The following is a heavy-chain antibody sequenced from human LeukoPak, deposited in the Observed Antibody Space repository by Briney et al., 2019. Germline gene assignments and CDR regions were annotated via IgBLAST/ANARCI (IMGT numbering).Heavy chain of an antibody. CDR3: ARAAYCSGGSCYFQYYFDY. Sequence: ASVKVSCKASGYTFTGYYMHWVRQAPGQGLEWMGWINPNSGGTNYAQKFQGRVTMTRDTSISTAYMELSRLRSDDTAVYYCARAAYCSGGSCYFQYYFDYWGQGTLVTVSS. V-gene: IGHV1-2*02. J-gene: IGHJ4*02. CDR1: GYTFTGYY. CDR2: INPNSGGT. D-gene: IGHD2-15*01.